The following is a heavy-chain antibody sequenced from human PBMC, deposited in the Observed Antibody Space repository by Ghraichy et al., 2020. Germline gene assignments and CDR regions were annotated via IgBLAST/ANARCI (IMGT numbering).Heavy chain of an antibody. CDR1: GGSISSSDYH. D-gene: IGHD2-8*01. CDR3: ARHGYYYTNGHFDY. Sequence: SQTLSLTCTVSGGSISSSDYHWGWIRQPPGKGLECIGSVYYTGSTYYNPSLKNRITISVDTSKNQFSLKLSSVTAADTAVYYCARHGYYYTNGHFDYWGQGTLVTVSS. V-gene: IGHV4-39*01. CDR2: VYYTGST. J-gene: IGHJ4*02.